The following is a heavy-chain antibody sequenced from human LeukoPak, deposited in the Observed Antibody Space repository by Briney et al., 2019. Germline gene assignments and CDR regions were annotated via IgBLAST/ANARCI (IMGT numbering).Heavy chain of an antibody. CDR3: AKSGSGSYYGFFDY. V-gene: IGHV3-9*01. Sequence: GRSLRLSCAASGFTFDDYAMHWVRQAPGKGLEWVSGISWNSGSIGYADSVKGRFTISRDNAKNSLYLQMNSLRAEDTALYYCAKSGSGSYYGFFDYWGQGTLVTVSS. J-gene: IGHJ4*02. CDR1: GFTFDDYA. CDR2: ISWNSGSI. D-gene: IGHD1-26*01.